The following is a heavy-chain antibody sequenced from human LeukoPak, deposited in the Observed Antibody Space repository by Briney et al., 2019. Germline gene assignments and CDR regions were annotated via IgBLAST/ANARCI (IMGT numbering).Heavy chain of an antibody. Sequence: PGGSLRLSCAASGFTFSNFNMNWVRQAPGKGLEWVSTVSIASTHILYADSVKGRFTISRDNAKNSLYLQMSSLRVEDTAVYYCARGLQYNDAFDILGQGTMVTVSS. D-gene: IGHD1-1*01. CDR3: ARGLQYNDAFDI. CDR1: GFTFSNFN. V-gene: IGHV3-21*01. J-gene: IGHJ3*02. CDR2: VSIASTHI.